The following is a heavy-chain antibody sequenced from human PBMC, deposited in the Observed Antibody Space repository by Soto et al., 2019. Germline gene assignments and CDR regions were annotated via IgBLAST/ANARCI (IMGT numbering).Heavy chain of an antibody. V-gene: IGHV3-23*01. CDR3: ARGRYPVSPHDL. Sequence: GGSLRLSCAPSGFNFDDYAMSWVRQAPGKGLVWVSPVTATAESAYYADSVQGRFIITRDNSDNMLYLQMNSLRAEDTAFYLCARGRYPVSPHDLWGQGTQVTVSS. CDR1: GFNFDDYA. CDR2: VTATAESA. J-gene: IGHJ5*02. D-gene: IGHD3-16*02.